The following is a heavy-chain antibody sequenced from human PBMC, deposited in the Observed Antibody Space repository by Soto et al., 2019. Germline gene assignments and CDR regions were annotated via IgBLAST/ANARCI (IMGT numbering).Heavy chain of an antibody. CDR1: GFTFSSYA. Sequence: GGSLRLSCAASGFTFSSYAMHWVRQAPGKGLEWVAVISYDGSNKYYADSVKGRFTISRDNSKNTLYLQMNSLRAEDTAVYYCESSDRQWLSDPLFDYWGQGTLVTVSS. V-gene: IGHV3-30-3*01. CDR3: ESSDRQWLSDPLFDY. D-gene: IGHD6-19*01. CDR2: ISYDGSNK. J-gene: IGHJ4*02.